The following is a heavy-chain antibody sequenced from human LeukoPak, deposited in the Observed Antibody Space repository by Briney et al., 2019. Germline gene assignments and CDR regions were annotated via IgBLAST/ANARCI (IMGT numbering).Heavy chain of an antibody. Sequence: GGSLRLSCAASGFTFSSYAMSWVRQAPGKGLEWVSSISNSGGRTFYTDSVKGRFTISRDNSKITLYLQMNSLRAEDTAVYYCAKGPTYYDFWSGYLIPYYYYGMDVWGQGTTVTVSS. J-gene: IGHJ6*02. CDR1: GFTFSSYA. D-gene: IGHD3-3*01. V-gene: IGHV3-23*01. CDR2: ISNSGGRT. CDR3: AKGPTYYDFWSGYLIPYYYYGMDV.